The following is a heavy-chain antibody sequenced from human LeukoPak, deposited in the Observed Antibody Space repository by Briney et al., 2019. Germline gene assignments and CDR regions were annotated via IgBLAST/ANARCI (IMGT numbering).Heavy chain of an antibody. D-gene: IGHD4-17*01. J-gene: IGHJ4*02. V-gene: IGHV4-39*01. Sequence: SETLSLTCTVSGGSISSSSYYWGWIRQPPGKGLEWIESIYYSGSTYYNPSLKSRVTISVDTSKNQFSLKLSSVTAADTAVYYCARGSHGDYGRRKYFDYWGQGTLVTVSS. CDR3: ARGSHGDYGRRKYFDY. CDR1: GGSISSSSYY. CDR2: IYYSGST.